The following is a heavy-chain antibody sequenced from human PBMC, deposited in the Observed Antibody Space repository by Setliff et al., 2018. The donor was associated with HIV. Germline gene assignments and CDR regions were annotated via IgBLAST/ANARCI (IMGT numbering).Heavy chain of an antibody. D-gene: IGHD6-19*01. CDR1: GGSFSGYY. Sequence: PSETLSLTCGVYGGSFSGYYWNWIRQPPGKGLEWIGEINHSGSTNYNPSLKSRVTISVDTSKNQFSLKLSSVIAADTAVYYCARDRSSGWSKDWFDTWGQGILVTVSS. CDR3: ARDRSSGWSKDWFDT. V-gene: IGHV4-34*01. J-gene: IGHJ5*02. CDR2: INHSGST.